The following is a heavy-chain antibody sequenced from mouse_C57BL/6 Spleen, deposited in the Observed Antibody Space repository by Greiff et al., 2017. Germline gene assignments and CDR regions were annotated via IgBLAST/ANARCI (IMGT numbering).Heavy chain of an antibody. D-gene: IGHD2-4*01. CDR1: GYTFTSYW. V-gene: IGHV1-61*01. CDR3: AREGYDYPWFAY. J-gene: IGHJ3*01. Sequence: VQLQQPGAELVRPGSSVKLSCKASGYTFTSYWMDWVKQRPGQGLEWIGNIYPSDSETHYTQKFKDKATLTVDKSSSTAYMKLSSLTSEDSAVFYCAREGYDYPWFAYWGQGTLVTVSA. CDR2: IYPSDSET.